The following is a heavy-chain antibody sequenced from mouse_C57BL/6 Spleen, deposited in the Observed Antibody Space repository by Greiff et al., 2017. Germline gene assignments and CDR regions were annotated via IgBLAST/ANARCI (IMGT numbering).Heavy chain of an antibody. J-gene: IGHJ1*03. CDR3: ARGDYYWYFDV. CDR2: IWSGGST. CDR1: GFSLTSYG. V-gene: IGHV2-2*01. D-gene: IGHD2-13*01. Sequence: QVQLQQSGPGLVQPSQSLSITCTVSGFSLTSYGVHWVRQSPGKGLEWLGVIWSGGSTDYNAAFISRLSISKDNSKSQVFFKMNSRQADDTAIYYCARGDYYWYFDVWGTGTTVTVSS.